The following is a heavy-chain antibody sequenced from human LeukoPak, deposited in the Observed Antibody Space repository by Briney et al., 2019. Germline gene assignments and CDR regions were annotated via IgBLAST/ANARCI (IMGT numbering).Heavy chain of an antibody. CDR2: ISSSGSTI. Sequence: PGGSLRLSCAASGFTFSSYEMNWVRQAPGKGLEWVSYISSSGSTIYYADSVKGRFTISRDNAKNSLYLQMNSLRAEDTAVYYCARVSYSGYRDLDCWGQGTLVTVSS. CDR1: GFTFSSYE. D-gene: IGHD5-12*01. J-gene: IGHJ4*02. CDR3: ARVSYSGYRDLDC. V-gene: IGHV3-48*03.